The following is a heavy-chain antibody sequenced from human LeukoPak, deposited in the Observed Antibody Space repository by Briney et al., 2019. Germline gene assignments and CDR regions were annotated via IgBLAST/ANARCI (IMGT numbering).Heavy chain of an antibody. Sequence: PSETLSLTCAVYGGSFSGYYWSWIRQPPGKGLEWIGEINQSGSTNYNPSLKSRVTISVDTSKNQFSLKLSSVTAADTAVYYCARGLRGIAVAGTGLDWFDPWGQGTLVTVSS. V-gene: IGHV4-34*01. CDR3: ARGLRGIAVAGTGLDWFDP. CDR1: GGSFSGYY. D-gene: IGHD6-19*01. J-gene: IGHJ5*02. CDR2: INQSGST.